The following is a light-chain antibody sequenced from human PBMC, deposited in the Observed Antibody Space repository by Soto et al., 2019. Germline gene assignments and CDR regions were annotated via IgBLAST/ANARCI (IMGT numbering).Light chain of an antibody. CDR3: TSYTSSGTHV. CDR1: TSDVGGYNY. CDR2: DVI. Sequence: QSALTQPASVSGSPGQSITISCTGTTSDVGGYNYVSWHQQHPGKDPKLMIYDVINRPSGVSNRFSGSKSDNTASLTISGLQAEDEADYYCTSYTSSGTHVFGSGTKPTVL. V-gene: IGLV2-14*01. J-gene: IGLJ1*01.